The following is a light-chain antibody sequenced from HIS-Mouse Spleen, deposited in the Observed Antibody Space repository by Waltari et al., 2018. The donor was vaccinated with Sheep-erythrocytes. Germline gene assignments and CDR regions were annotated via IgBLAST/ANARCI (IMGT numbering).Light chain of an antibody. CDR2: LGS. CDR3: VQALQTMYT. Sequence: DIVMTQSPLSLPVTPGEPASISCRSSQSLLHSNGYNYLHWYLQKPGQSPQLLIYLGSNRASGVPDRFSGSGSGTDVTLKISRVEAEDVGVYYCVQALQTMYTFGQGTKLEIK. V-gene: IGKV2-28*01. CDR1: QSLLHSNGYNY. J-gene: IGKJ2*01.